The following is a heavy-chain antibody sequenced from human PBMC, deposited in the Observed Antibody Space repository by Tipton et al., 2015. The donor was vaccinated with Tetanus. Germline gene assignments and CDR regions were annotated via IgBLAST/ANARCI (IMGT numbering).Heavy chain of an antibody. J-gene: IGHJ4*02. CDR2: ISSSNGYI. V-gene: IGHV3-21*01. CDR1: GFTFSNYG. D-gene: IGHD3-10*01. CDR3: ARVNGGVRGVFDY. Sequence: SLRLSCVASGFTFSNYGMTWVRQAPGKGLEWVSSISSSNGYIYYTDSVKGRFTISRDNAKNSLYLQVNSLRAEDTAVYYCARVNGGVRGVFDYWGQGTLVTVSS.